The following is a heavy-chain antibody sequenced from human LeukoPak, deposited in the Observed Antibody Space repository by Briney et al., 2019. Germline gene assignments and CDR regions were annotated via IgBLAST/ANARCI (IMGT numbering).Heavy chain of an antibody. J-gene: IGHJ4*02. CDR3: AKEVGDY. CDR2: INHSGST. Sequence: SETLSLTCTVSGGSISSSTYYWGWIRQPPGKGLEWIGEINHSGSTNYNPSLKSRVTISVDTSKNQFSLKLSSVTAADTAVYYCAKEVGDYWGQGTLVTVSS. CDR1: GGSISSSTYY. V-gene: IGHV4-39*07.